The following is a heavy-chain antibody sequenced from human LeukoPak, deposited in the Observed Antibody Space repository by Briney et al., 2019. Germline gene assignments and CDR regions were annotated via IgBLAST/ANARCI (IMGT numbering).Heavy chain of an antibody. D-gene: IGHD3-10*01. CDR2: IYTSGST. CDR3: AKEALQHYYGSGAPRRLDY. V-gene: IGHV4-4*07. Sequence: SETLSLTCSVSGGSISSYYWKWIRQPAGKGLEWIGRIYTSGSTNYNPSLKSRVTMSVDTSKSQFSLKLSSVTAADTAVYYCAKEALQHYYGSGAPRRLDYWGQGTLVTVSS. J-gene: IGHJ4*02. CDR1: GGSISSYY.